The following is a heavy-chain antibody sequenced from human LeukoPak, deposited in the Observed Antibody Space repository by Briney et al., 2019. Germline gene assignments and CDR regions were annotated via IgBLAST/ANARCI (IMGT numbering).Heavy chain of an antibody. CDR1: GFTFSSYA. CDR3: AKAGDSSSSPLFLD. J-gene: IGHJ4*02. V-gene: IGHV3-23*01. CDR2: FSVSDKTT. Sequence: PGGSLRLSCAASGFTFSSYAMSWVRQAPGKGLEWVSGFSVSDKTTYYADSVKGRFTISRDNSKNTLYLQINSLRAEDTAVYYCAKAGDSSSSPLFLDWGQGTLVTVSS. D-gene: IGHD6-6*01.